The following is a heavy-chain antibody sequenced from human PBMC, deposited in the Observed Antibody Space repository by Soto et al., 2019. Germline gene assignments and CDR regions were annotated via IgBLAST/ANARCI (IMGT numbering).Heavy chain of an antibody. CDR1: GGSFSGYY. CDR2: INHSGST. Sequence: QVQLQQWGAGLLKPSETLSLTCTVYGGSFSGYYWSWIRQPPGKGLEWIGEINHSGSTNYNPSLKSRVTMSVESFRNQFSLQLTSVTAADTAVYYCARGHGYGATGDYWGQGTLVTVSS. J-gene: IGHJ4*02. D-gene: IGHD4-17*01. V-gene: IGHV4-34*01. CDR3: ARGHGYGATGDY.